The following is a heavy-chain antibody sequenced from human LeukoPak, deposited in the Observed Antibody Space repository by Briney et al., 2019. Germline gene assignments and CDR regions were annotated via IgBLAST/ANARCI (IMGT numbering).Heavy chain of an antibody. V-gene: IGHV1-2*02. CDR1: GYTFTGYY. CDR2: INPNSGGT. D-gene: IGHD3-3*01. J-gene: IGHJ3*02. Sequence: ASVKVSCKASGYTFTGYYMHWVRQAPGQGLEWMGWINPNSGGTNYAQKFQGRVTMTRDTSISTVYMELSRLRSDDTAVYYCASPDFWSGYHAFDIWGQGTMVTVSS. CDR3: ASPDFWSGYHAFDI.